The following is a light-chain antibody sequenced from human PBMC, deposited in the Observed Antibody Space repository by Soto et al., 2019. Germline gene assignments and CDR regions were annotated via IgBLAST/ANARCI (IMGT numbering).Light chain of an antibody. Sequence: DIVMTQSPDSLAVPLGERATINCKSSQTVLYSSNNKTYLAWYQKRPGQPPKLLIYWASTRESGVPDRFSGSGTGTEFTLTISSLQAEDVAVYYCQQYYSTPRTFGQGTKLEIK. CDR3: QQYYSTPRT. V-gene: IGKV4-1*01. CDR2: WAS. CDR1: QTVLYSSNNKTY. J-gene: IGKJ2*01.